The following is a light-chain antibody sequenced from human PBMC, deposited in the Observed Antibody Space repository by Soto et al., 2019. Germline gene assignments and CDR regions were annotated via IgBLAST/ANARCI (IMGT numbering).Light chain of an antibody. CDR2: AAS. CDR1: QSISTW. J-gene: IGKJ1*01. CDR3: QQYHTDWT. V-gene: IGKV1-5*01. Sequence: DIQMTQSPSTLSASVGDRVTITCRASQSISTWLAWYQQEPGKAPKLLIFAASTLVRGVPSRFSGRGSGTEFTLTISSLQADDYATFYCQQYHTDWTFGQGTKVDIK.